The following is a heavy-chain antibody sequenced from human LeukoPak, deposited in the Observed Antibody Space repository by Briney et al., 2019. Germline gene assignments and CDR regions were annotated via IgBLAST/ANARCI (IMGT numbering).Heavy chain of an antibody. J-gene: IGHJ5*02. V-gene: IGHV1-69*05. Sequence: SVKVSCKASGGTFSSYAISWVRQAPGQGLEWMGGIIPIFGTANYPQKFQGRVTITTDESTSTAYMELSSLRSEDTAVYYCASAPYSKQLRDWFDPWGQGTLVNVSP. CDR2: IIPIFGTA. CDR1: GGTFSSYA. D-gene: IGHD4-11*01. CDR3: ASAPYSKQLRDWFDP.